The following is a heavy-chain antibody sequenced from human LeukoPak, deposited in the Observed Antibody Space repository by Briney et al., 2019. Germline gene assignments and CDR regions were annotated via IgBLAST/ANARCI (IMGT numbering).Heavy chain of an antibody. V-gene: IGHV4-34*01. J-gene: IGHJ4*02. Sequence: SETLSLTCAVYGGSFSGYYWSWIRQPPGKGLEWIGEINHSGSINYNPSLKSRVTISVDTSKNQFSLKLSSVTAADTAVYYCARAAYTVRMWYWGQGTLVTVSS. CDR3: ARAAYTVRMWY. D-gene: IGHD5/OR15-5a*01. CDR1: GGSFSGYY. CDR2: INHSGSI.